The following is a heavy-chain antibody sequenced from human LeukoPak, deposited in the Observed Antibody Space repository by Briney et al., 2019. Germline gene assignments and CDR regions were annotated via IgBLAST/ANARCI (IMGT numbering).Heavy chain of an antibody. CDR3: ARDLASVGSGGYSLPFSS. CDR1: VGSISSYY. J-gene: IGHJ5*02. Sequence: SETLSLTCTVAVGSISSYYWSWIRQPAGKGREWIERIYTSGSTNYNPSLKTRVTMSVDTSKTQFSLKLSSVTAADTAVYYSARDLASVGSGGYSLPFSSWGQGTPVTASS. V-gene: IGHV4-4*07. D-gene: IGHD3-10*01. CDR2: IYTSGST.